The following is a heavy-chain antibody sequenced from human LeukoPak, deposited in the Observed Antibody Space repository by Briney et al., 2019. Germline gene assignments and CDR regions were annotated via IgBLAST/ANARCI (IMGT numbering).Heavy chain of an antibody. CDR3: ARDLLYFDSSGPGYFDL. V-gene: IGHV3-21*01. CDR1: GFTFSSYS. D-gene: IGHD3-22*01. Sequence: GGSLRLFCAASGFTFSSYSMNWVRQAPGKGLEWVSSISSSSSYIYYADSVKGRFTISRDNAQNSLYLQMNSLRAEDTAVYYCARDLLYFDSSGPGYFDLWGRGTLVTVSS. CDR2: ISSSSSYI. J-gene: IGHJ2*01.